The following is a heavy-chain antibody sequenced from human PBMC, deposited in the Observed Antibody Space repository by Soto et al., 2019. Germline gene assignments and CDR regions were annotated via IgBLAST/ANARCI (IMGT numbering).Heavy chain of an antibody. CDR2: ISSSSSYI. V-gene: IGHV3-21*01. J-gene: IGHJ6*02. D-gene: IGHD2-2*01. CDR3: ALGYCSSTSCLYYYYGMDV. CDR1: GFTFSSYI. Sequence: GGSRRRSCAASGFTFSSYIMNWVRQAPGKGLEWVSSISSSSSYIYYADSVKGRFTISRDNAKNSLYLQMNSLRAEDTAVYYCALGYCSSTSCLYYYYGMDVWGQGTTVTVSS.